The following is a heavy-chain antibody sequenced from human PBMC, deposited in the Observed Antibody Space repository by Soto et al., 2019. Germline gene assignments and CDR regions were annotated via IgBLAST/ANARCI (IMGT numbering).Heavy chain of an antibody. CDR1: LGSIRSGSYY. V-gene: IGHV4-39*01. D-gene: IGHD3-3*01. CDR3: ASWSIFGLPYGPFYY. Sequence: PSETLSLTCSVSLGSIRSGSYYCAWVRQTPGTGLEWIATISYTGTTYYNPSLKSRVAISVGLSKNQFSLRLNSVTAADTAVYYSASWSIFGLPYGPFYYCGQRAVVTVSS. J-gene: IGHJ4*02. CDR2: ISYTGTT.